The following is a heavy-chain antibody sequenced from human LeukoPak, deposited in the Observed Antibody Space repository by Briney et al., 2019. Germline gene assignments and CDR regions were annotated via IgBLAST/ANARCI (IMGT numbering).Heavy chain of an antibody. V-gene: IGHV3-30*02. CDR1: GFTFSSYT. Sequence: GGSLRLSCAASGFTFSSYTMHWVRQAPGKGLEWVAFIRYDGSNKYYADSVKGRFTISRDNSKNTLYLQMNSLRAEDTAVYYCARGPSGYHNTGGQGTLVTVSS. J-gene: IGHJ4*02. CDR3: ARGPSGYHNT. CDR2: IRYDGSNK. D-gene: IGHD5-12*01.